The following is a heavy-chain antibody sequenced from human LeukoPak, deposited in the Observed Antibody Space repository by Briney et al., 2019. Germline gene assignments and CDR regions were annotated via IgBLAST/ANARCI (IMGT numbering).Heavy chain of an antibody. CDR3: ARANQYDGTGHPHASDI. CDR1: GFTFNFYG. Sequence: GGSLRLSCVASGFTFNFYGMHWVXXXXXXXXXXXXXXXXDGTLKYYSDSVKGRFNISRDNSKKMLYLEMNSLRAEDTALYFCARANQYDGTGHPHASDIWGQGTMVYVSS. D-gene: IGHD3-22*01. V-gene: IGHV3-30*12. CDR2: XXXDGTLK. J-gene: IGHJ3*02.